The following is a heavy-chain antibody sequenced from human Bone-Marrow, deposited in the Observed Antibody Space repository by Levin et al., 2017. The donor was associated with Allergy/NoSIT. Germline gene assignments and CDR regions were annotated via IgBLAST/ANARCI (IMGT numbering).Heavy chain of an antibody. CDR2: FDPEDGET. Sequence: GASVKVSCKVSGYNLTELSMHWIRQTPGKGLEWMGGFDPEDGETVYAQVFQGRVAMTEDTSKDTAYMELSRLRSDDTAVYYCATDTTMVEGGYFELWGRGTLVTVSS. V-gene: IGHV1-24*01. CDR1: GYNLTELS. CDR3: ATDTTMVEGGYFEL. J-gene: IGHJ2*01. D-gene: IGHD4/OR15-4a*01.